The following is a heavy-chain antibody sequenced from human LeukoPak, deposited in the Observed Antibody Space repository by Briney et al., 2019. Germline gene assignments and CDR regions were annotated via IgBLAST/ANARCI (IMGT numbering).Heavy chain of an antibody. Sequence: GGSLRLSCAASGFTFSSYSMNWVRQAPGKGLEWVSSISSSSSYIYYADSVKGRFTISRDNAKNSLYLQMNSLRAEDTAVYYCASRGRRYDSSGAVYYYYMDVWGKGTTVTVSS. CDR1: GFTFSSYS. J-gene: IGHJ6*03. D-gene: IGHD3-22*01. CDR3: ASRGRRYDSSGAVYYYYMDV. V-gene: IGHV3-21*01. CDR2: ISSSSSYI.